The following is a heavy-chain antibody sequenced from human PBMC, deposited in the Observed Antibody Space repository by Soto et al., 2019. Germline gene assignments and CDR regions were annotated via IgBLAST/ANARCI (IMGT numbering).Heavy chain of an antibody. J-gene: IGHJ5*02. V-gene: IGHV5-51*01. Sequence: GESLKISCKGSGYSFTRYWIGWLRQMPGKGLEWMGIIYPGDSDTRYSPSFQGHVTISADKSISTAYLQWSSLKASDTAMYYCARQGYSSSWWFDPWGQGTLVTVSS. CDR1: GYSFTRYW. CDR3: ARQGYSSSWWFDP. CDR2: IYPGDSDT. D-gene: IGHD6-13*01.